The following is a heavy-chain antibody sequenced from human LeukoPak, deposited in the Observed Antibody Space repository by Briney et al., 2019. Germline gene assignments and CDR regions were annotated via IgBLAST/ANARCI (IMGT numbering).Heavy chain of an antibody. CDR2: ISWNSGSI. CDR1: GLTFDDYA. J-gene: IGHJ6*03. CDR3: AKGGIAAGMDV. V-gene: IGHV3-9*03. D-gene: IGHD6-13*01. Sequence: GGSLRLSCAASGLTFDDYAMHWVRQAPGKGLEWVSGISWNSGSIGYADSVKGRFTISRDNAKNSLYLQMNSLRAEDMALYYCAKGGIAAGMDVWGKGTTVTVSS.